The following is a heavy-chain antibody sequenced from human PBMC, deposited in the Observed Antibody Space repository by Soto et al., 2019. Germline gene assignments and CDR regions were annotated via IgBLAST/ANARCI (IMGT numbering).Heavy chain of an antibody. J-gene: IGHJ4*02. CDR3: AKNWNWGSLVH. V-gene: IGHV4-61*08. Sequence: SETPSLPCTVSGGSLSRGGYFWSWVRQSPGKGLEWIGFIYYGGSTNYNPSLKSRVTISVDTPKNQFSLKLSSVTAADTAVYYCAKNWNWGSLVHWGQGTLVTVSS. CDR1: GGSLSRGGYF. CDR2: IYYGGST. D-gene: IGHD7-27*01.